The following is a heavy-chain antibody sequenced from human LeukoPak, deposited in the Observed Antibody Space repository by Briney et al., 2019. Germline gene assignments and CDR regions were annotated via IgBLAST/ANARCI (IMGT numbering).Heavy chain of an antibody. CDR1: GGSISSYY. Sequence: SETLFLTCTVSGGSISSYYWSWIRQPPGKGLEWIGYIYYSGSTNYNPSLKSRVTISVDTSKNQFSLKLSSVTAADTAVYYCARMHYYDSSGYYYAENRFDPWGQGTLVTVSS. J-gene: IGHJ5*02. D-gene: IGHD3-22*01. V-gene: IGHV4-59*12. CDR3: ARMHYYDSSGYYYAENRFDP. CDR2: IYYSGST.